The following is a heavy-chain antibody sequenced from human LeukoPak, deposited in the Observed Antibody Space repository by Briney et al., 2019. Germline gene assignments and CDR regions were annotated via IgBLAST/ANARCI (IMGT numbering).Heavy chain of an antibody. CDR3: AREYVIVVVITTYTDAFDI. Sequence: SETLSLTCAVYGGSFSGYYWSWIRQPPGKGLEWIGEINHSGSTNYNPSLKSRVTISVDTSKNQFSLKLSSVTAADTAVYYCAREYVIVVVITTYTDAFDIWGQGTMVTVSS. D-gene: IGHD3-22*01. CDR1: GGSFSGYY. J-gene: IGHJ3*02. V-gene: IGHV4-34*01. CDR2: INHSGST.